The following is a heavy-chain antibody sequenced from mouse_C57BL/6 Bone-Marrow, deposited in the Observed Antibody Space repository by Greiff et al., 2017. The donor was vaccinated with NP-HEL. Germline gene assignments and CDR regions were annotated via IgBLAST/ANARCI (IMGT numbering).Heavy chain of an antibody. CDR1: GYTFTSYW. CDR2: IYPGSGST. Sequence: QVQLQQPGAELVKPGASVKMSCKASGYTFTSYWITWVKQRPGQGLEWIGDIYPGSGSTNYNEKFKSKATLTVDTSSSTAYMQLSSLTSEDSAVYYCARGEDDSNGAWFAYWGQGTLVTVSA. J-gene: IGHJ3*01. CDR3: ARGEDDSNGAWFAY. D-gene: IGHD2-5*01. V-gene: IGHV1-55*01.